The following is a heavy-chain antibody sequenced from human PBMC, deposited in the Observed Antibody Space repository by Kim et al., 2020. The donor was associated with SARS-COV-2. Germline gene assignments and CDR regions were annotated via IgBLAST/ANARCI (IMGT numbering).Heavy chain of an antibody. V-gene: IGHV3-30*04. J-gene: IGHJ4*02. CDR1: GFTFSSYA. CDR3: ARGVSESYYYGSGSYWAGYYFDY. D-gene: IGHD3-10*01. CDR2: ISYDGSNK. Sequence: GGSLRLSCAASGFTFSSYAMHWVRQAPGKGLEWVAVISYDGSNKYYADSVKGRFTISRDNSKNTLYLQMNSLRAEDTAVYYCARGVSESYYYGSGSYWAGYYFDYWGQGTLVTVSS.